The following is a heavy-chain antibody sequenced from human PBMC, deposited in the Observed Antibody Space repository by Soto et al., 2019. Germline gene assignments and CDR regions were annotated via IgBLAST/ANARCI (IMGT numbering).Heavy chain of an antibody. CDR3: ARIPVDTSMIYWLDP. D-gene: IGHD5-18*01. Sequence: SETLSLTCTVAGVSVGSGKDYLRWMRQPPGKGLEWIGYIYYSGNTNYNPSLKSRVIISVDTSKNLLSLKLTSVTAADTAVYHCARIPVDTSMIYWLDPWGQGTLVTVSS. CDR1: GVSVGSGKDY. J-gene: IGHJ5*02. CDR2: IYYSGNT. V-gene: IGHV4-61*01.